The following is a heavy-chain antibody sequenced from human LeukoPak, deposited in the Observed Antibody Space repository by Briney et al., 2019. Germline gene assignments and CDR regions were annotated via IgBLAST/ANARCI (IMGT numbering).Heavy chain of an antibody. CDR1: GFTFSVYT. CDR2: ISRSSSYI. D-gene: IGHD3-22*01. Sequence: GGSLRLSCAASGFTFSVYTMNWVRQAPGKGLEWVSSISRSSSYIYYADSVKGRFTISRDNAKNSLYLQMNSLRAEDTAVYYCARDPPKDTMIVVTPGAFDIWGQGTMVTVSS. J-gene: IGHJ3*02. V-gene: IGHV3-21*01. CDR3: ARDPPKDTMIVVTPGAFDI.